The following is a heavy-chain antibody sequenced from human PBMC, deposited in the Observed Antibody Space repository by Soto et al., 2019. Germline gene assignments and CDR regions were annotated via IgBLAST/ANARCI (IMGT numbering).Heavy chain of an antibody. D-gene: IGHD2-21*02. CDR2: LSFDGSNK. J-gene: IGHJ5*01. CDR1: VFGFITFS. CDR3: ARHRGAVPARTPSDS. V-gene: IGHV3-30*09. Sequence: GWSLRLSCSSSVFGFITFSLHWVRQAPGRGLEWVASLSFDGSNKYYADSVKGRFAVSRDNAKSTLYLQMDSLRLEDTAVYYCARHRGAVPARTPSDSWGQGTPVTVSS.